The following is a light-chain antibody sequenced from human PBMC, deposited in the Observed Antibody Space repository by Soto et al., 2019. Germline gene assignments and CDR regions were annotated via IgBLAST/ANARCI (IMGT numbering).Light chain of an antibody. V-gene: IGKV3-15*01. CDR1: QSVSSN. Sequence: EILMTQSPATLSVSPGERATLSCRASQSVSSNLAWYQQKPGQAPRLLIYGASTRATGIPARFSGSGSGTEFTLTISSLQSEDFAVYYCQQYNNWPPWTFGQRTKVDI. CDR2: GAS. J-gene: IGKJ1*01. CDR3: QQYNNWPPWT.